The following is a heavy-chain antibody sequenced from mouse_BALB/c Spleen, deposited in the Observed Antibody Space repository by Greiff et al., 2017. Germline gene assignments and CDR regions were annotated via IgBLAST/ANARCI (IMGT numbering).Heavy chain of an antibody. CDR2: ILPGSGST. D-gene: IGHD1-2*01. Sequence: QVQLQQSGAELMKPGASVKISCKATGYTFSSYWIEWVKQRPGHGLEWIGEILPGSGSTNYNEKFKGKATFTADTSSNTAYMQLSSLTSEDSAVYYCARSTATPYYAMDYGGQGTSVTVSS. CDR1: GYTFSSYW. V-gene: IGHV1-9*01. CDR3: ARSTATPYYAMDY. J-gene: IGHJ4*01.